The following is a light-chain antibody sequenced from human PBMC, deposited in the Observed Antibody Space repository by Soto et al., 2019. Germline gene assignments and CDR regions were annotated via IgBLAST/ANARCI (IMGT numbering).Light chain of an antibody. Sequence: QSVLTQPPSVSGAPGQGVTISCAGTSSNIGAGYGVHWYQQLPGRAPKLLIHNYVNRPSGVPDRFSGSKSGTSASLAITGLQGEDEGDYYCQSYDSNLSGSLFGGGTKLTVL. J-gene: IGLJ2*01. CDR3: QSYDSNLSGSL. V-gene: IGLV1-40*01. CDR2: NYV. CDR1: SSNIGAGYG.